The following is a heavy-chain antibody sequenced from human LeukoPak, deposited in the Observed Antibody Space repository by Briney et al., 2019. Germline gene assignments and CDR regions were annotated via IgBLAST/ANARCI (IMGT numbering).Heavy chain of an antibody. CDR1: GGSISSSSYY. CDR2: IYHSGST. CDR3: AREMTGLTYYYDSSGYWST. D-gene: IGHD3-22*01. Sequence: SETLSLTCTVSGGSISSSSYYWGWIRQPPGKGLEWIGYIYHSGSTYYNPSPKSRVTISVDRSKNQFSLKLSSVTAADTAVYYCAREMTGLTYYYDSSGYWSTWGQGTLVTVSS. J-gene: IGHJ4*02. V-gene: IGHV4-39*07.